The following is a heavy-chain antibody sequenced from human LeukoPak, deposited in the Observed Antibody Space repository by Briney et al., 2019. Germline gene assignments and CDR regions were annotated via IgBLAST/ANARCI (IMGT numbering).Heavy chain of an antibody. V-gene: IGHV3-64*01. D-gene: IGHD3-16*01. CDR2: ISSNGGST. Sequence: GGSLRLSCAASGFTFTSYPMHWVRQAPGKGPEYVSGISSNGGSTYYANSVKGRFTIFRDNSKNTLYLQMGSLRAEDMAVYYCARDRRDYDNSGMDVWGQGTTVTVSS. CDR3: ARDRRDYDNSGMDV. CDR1: GFTFTSYP. J-gene: IGHJ6*02.